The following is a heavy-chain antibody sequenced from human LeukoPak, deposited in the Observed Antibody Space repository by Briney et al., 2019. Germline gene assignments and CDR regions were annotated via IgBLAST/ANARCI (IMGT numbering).Heavy chain of an antibody. J-gene: IGHJ4*02. CDR2: IYTSGST. CDR3: ARAPALVEWLFYFDY. D-gene: IGHD3-3*01. Sequence: TLSLTCTVSGGSISSGSYYWSWIRQPAGKGLEWIGRIYTSGSTNYNPSLKSRVTISVDTSKNQFSLKLSSVTAADTAVYYCARAPALVEWLFYFDYWGQGTLVTVSS. CDR1: GGSISSGSYY. V-gene: IGHV4-61*02.